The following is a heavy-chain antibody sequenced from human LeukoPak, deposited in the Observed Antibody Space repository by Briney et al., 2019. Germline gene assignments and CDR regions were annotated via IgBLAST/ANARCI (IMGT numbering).Heavy chain of an antibody. D-gene: IGHD6-19*01. CDR1: GFTFSSYS. CDR3: AKSRSGWYFDYFDY. J-gene: IGHJ4*02. Sequence: GGSLRLSCAASGFTFSSYSMNWVRQAPGKGLEWVSYISSSSSTIYYADSVKGRFTISRDNSKNTLYLQMNSLRAEDTAVYYCAKSRSGWYFDYFDYWGQGTLVTVSS. V-gene: IGHV3-48*01. CDR2: ISSSSSTI.